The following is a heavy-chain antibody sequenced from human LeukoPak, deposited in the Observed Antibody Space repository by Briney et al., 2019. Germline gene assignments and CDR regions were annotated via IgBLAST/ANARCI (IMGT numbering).Heavy chain of an antibody. Sequence: GGSLRLSCVASGFIFSTYSMSWVRQTPEKGLEWVSVISDNGDITKYADSVRGRFTMSRHNSNNTLFLQMNTLRADDTALYYCAKKSGPGTDPLDCWGQGTLVTVSS. V-gene: IGHV3-23*01. D-gene: IGHD3-10*01. J-gene: IGHJ4*02. CDR3: AKKSGPGTDPLDC. CDR2: ISDNGDIT. CDR1: GFIFSTYS.